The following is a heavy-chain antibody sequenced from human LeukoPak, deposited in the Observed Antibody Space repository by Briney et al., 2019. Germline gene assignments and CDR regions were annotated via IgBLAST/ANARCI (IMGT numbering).Heavy chain of an antibody. CDR2: ISAYNGNT. V-gene: IGHV1-18*01. J-gene: IGHJ4*02. CDR3: ARGGTDSSGWFPFDY. D-gene: IGHD6-19*01. CDR1: GGTFSSYA. Sequence: ASVKVSCKASGGTFSSYAISWVRQAPGQGLEWMGWISAYNGNTNYAQKLQGRVTMTTDTSTSTAYMELRCLRSDDTAVYYCARGGTDSSGWFPFDYWGQGTLVTVSS.